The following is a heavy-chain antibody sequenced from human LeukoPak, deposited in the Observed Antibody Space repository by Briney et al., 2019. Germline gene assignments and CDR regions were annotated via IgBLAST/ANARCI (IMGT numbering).Heavy chain of an antibody. CDR2: IGGGGSNT. CDR3: AKVCLLNVYSPAS. Sequence: GGSLRLSCAASGFTFSNYAMTWVRQAPGKGLEWVSSIGGGGSNTYYADSVKGRFTISRDNSKNTLYLQMNGLRDEDTAVYYCAKVCLLNVYSPASWGQGTLVTVSS. D-gene: IGHD3-16*01. J-gene: IGHJ5*02. CDR1: GFTFSNYA. V-gene: IGHV3-23*01.